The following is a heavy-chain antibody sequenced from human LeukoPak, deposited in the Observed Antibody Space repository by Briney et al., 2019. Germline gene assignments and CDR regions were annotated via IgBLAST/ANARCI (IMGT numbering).Heavy chain of an antibody. V-gene: IGHV3-7*01. CDR1: GFTFSDSW. D-gene: IGHD3-16*01. J-gene: IGHJ6*02. CDR2: MNQDGSEK. CDR3: ATYTHWVAGDV. Sequence: GGSLRLSCAASGFTFSDSWTSWVRQAPGKGLEWVANMNQDGSEKDYVDSVKGRFTISRDNARNSLYLQMGSLRAEDTAVYYCATYTHWVAGDVWGQGTTVTVSS.